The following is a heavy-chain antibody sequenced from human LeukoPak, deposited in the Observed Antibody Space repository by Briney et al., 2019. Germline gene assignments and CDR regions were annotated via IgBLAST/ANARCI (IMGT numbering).Heavy chain of an antibody. CDR1: GGSISSYY. V-gene: IGHV4-4*07. Sequence: KPSETLSLTCTVSGGSISSYYWSWIRQPAGKGLEWIRRIYTSGSTNYNPSLKSRVTMSVDTSKNQFSLKLSSVTAADTAVYYCARDKVVVAATPYNWFDPWGQGTLVTVSS. CDR3: ARDKVVVAATPYNWFDP. D-gene: IGHD2-15*01. CDR2: IYTSGST. J-gene: IGHJ5*02.